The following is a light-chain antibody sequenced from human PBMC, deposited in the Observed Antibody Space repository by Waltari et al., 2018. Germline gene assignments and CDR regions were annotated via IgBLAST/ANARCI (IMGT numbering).Light chain of an antibody. CDR3: ASYAGSNNYV. Sequence: QSALTQPPSASGSPGQSVTISCTGTSSDIAGYNYVSWYQKHPGKAPKLLIYEVTQRPSGVPDRFSGSKSGNTASLTVSGLQTEDEADYYCASYAGSNNYVFGTGTKVTVL. J-gene: IGLJ1*01. CDR2: EVT. CDR1: SSDIAGYNY. V-gene: IGLV2-8*01.